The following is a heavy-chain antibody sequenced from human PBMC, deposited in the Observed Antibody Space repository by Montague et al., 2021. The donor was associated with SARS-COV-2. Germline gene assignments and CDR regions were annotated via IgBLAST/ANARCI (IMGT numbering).Heavy chain of an antibody. CDR2: IYTSGST. CDR3: GRVILSATSNPFDC. CDR1: GGSISSYY. J-gene: IGHJ4*02. V-gene: IGHV4-4*07. D-gene: IGHD2-15*01. Sequence: SETLSLTCTVSGGSISSYYWSWIRQPAGKGLEWIGRIYTSGSTNYNPSLKSRVTMSVDTSQNQFSLNLRSVTAADTAVYFCGRVILSATSNPFDCWGPGALVTVSS.